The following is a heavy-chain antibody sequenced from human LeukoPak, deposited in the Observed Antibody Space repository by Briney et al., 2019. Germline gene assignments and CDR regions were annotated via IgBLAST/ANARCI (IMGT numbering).Heavy chain of an antibody. CDR1: GFTFSNYA. CDR2: ISGTGGVR. Sequence: GGSLRLSCVASGFTFSNYAMTWVRQAPGKGLEWVSSISGTGGVRHHADAVKGRFTISRDNSRNTLYLEMNSLRADDTALYYCSRDPNGDYVGAFDSWGQGTMVTVSS. J-gene: IGHJ3*02. CDR3: SRDPNGDYVGAFDS. V-gene: IGHV3-23*01. D-gene: IGHD4-17*01.